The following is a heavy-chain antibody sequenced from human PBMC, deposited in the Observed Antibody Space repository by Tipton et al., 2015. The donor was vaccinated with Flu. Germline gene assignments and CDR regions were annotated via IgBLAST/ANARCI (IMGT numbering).Heavy chain of an antibody. CDR2: VHYTGYT. D-gene: IGHD3-22*01. CDR1: DGAINNNDYY. CDR3: ARSPRASNMRVAEYFQD. V-gene: IGHV4-39*01. J-gene: IGHJ1*01. Sequence: LRLSCNVSDGAINNNDYYWGWVRLPPGKGLEWIGIVHYTGYTFYNPSLNSRLTISVDTSKNQFSLKLDSVTAADTAIYYCARSPRASNMRVAEYFQDWGQGTLVTVSS.